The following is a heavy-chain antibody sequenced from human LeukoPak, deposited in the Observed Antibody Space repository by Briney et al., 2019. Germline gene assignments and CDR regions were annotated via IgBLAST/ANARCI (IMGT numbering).Heavy chain of an antibody. CDR1: GFTFSSYG. V-gene: IGHV3-33*06. J-gene: IGHJ4*02. CDR2: IWYDGSNN. D-gene: IGHD6-19*01. CDR3: AKNFKAGAGCFDS. Sequence: GGSLRLSCAASGFTFSSYGMHWVRQAPGKGLEWVAIIWYDGSNNYYADSVKGRFTISRDNSKNTLSLQMNSLRAEDTAVYYWAKNFKAGAGCFDSWGQGTLVTVSS.